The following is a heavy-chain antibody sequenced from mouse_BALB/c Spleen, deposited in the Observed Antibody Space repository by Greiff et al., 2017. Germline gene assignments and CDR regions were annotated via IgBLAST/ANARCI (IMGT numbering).Heavy chain of an antibody. D-gene: IGHD2-4*01. V-gene: IGHV5-6-5*01. J-gene: IGHJ2*01. Sequence: EVKLVESGGDLVKPGGSLKLSCAASGFTFSSYAMSWVRQTPEKRLEWVASISSGGSTYYPDSVKGRFTISRDNARNILYLQMSSLRSEDTAMYYCASVYYDYDGLGYWGQGTTLTVSS. CDR3: ASVYYDYDGLGY. CDR2: ISSGGST. CDR1: GFTFSSYA.